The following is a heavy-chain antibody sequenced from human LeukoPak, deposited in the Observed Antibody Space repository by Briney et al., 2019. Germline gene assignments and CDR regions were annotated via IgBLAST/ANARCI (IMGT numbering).Heavy chain of an antibody. CDR3: ANAEGGYDDHFDY. J-gene: IGHJ4*02. CDR1: GFTFSSYG. D-gene: IGHD5-12*01. CDR2: ISYDGSNK. V-gene: IGHV3-30*18. Sequence: PGGSLRLSCAASGFTFSSYGMHWVRQAPGKGLEWVAVISYDGSNKYYADSVKGRFTISRDNSKNTLYLQMNSLRAEDTAVYYCANAEGGYDDHFDYRGQGTLVTVSS.